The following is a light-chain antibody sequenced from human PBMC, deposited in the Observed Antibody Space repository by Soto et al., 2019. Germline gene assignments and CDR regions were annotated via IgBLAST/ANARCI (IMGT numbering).Light chain of an antibody. J-gene: IGLJ3*02. CDR1: NIGSKS. Sequence: SYELTQAPSVSVAPGKTARITCGGNNIGSKSVHWFKQRPGQAPVLVIYSDSDRPSGIPERFSGSNSGNTATLTISRVEAGDEADYYCQVWDSSSDHWVFGGGTKVTV. V-gene: IGLV3-21*04. CDR2: SDS. CDR3: QVWDSSSDHWV.